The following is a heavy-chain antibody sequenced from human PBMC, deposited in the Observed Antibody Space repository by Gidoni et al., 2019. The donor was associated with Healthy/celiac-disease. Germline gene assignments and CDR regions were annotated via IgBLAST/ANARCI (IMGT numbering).Heavy chain of an antibody. Sequence: QVQLQESGPGLVTPSETLSLTCPVSASSIRSYYWSWIRQPPGKGLEWIGYIYYSGSTNYNTSLKSRVTISVETSKNQFSLKLSSVTAADTAVYYCARVPKHVDTAMVQPFDPWGQGTLVTVSS. D-gene: IGHD5-18*01. CDR1: ASSIRSYY. V-gene: IGHV4-59*01. CDR2: IYYSGST. CDR3: ARVPKHVDTAMVQPFDP. J-gene: IGHJ5*02.